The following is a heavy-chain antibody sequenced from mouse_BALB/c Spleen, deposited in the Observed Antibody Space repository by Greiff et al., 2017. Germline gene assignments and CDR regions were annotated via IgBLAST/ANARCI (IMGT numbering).Heavy chain of an antibody. D-gene: IGHD2-1*01. Sequence: ESGPGLVKPSQSLSLTCSVTGYSIISGYYWNWIRQFPGNKLEWMGYISYDGSNNYNPSLKNRISITRDTSKNQFFLKLNSVTTEDTATYYCARETLYGTYFDYWGQGTTLTVSS. J-gene: IGHJ2*01. CDR2: ISYDGSN. V-gene: IGHV3-6*02. CDR1: GYSIISGYY. CDR3: ARETLYGTYFDY.